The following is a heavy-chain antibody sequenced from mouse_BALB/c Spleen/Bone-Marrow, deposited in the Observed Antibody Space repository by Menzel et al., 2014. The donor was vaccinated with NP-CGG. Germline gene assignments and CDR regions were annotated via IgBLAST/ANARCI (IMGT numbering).Heavy chain of an antibody. V-gene: IGHV1S41*01. J-gene: IGHJ1*01. Sequence: DLVKPGASGKLSCKASGYTFTSYWINWIKQRPGQGLEWIGRIAPGSGSTYYNEMFKGKATLTVDTSSSTAYIQLSSLSSEDSAVYFCARSRDGYFDVWGAGTTVTVSS. CDR2: IAPGSGST. CDR1: GYTFTSYW. CDR3: ARSRDGYFDV.